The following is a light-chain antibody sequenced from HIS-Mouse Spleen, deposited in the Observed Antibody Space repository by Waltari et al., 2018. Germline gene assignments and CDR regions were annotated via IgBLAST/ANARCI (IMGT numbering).Light chain of an antibody. J-gene: IGLJ2*01. CDR1: SRDVGGYNY. V-gene: IGLV2-11*02. CDR3: CSYAGSYTLV. CDR2: DVS. Sequence: QSALTQPRSVSGSPGQAVPISCTGTSRDVGGYNYVSWYQQPPGKAPKLMFYDVSKRPSVVPDRFSGSKSGNTASLTISGLQAEDEADYYCCSYAGSYTLVFGGGTKLTVL.